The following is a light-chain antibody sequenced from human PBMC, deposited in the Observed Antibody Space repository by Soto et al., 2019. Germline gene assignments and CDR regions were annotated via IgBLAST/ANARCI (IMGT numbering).Light chain of an antibody. J-gene: IGKJ1*01. CDR1: QSVSSN. CDR2: GAS. CDR3: QEYIQWPPGM. V-gene: IGKV3-15*01. Sequence: EIVMTQSPATLSVSPGERHTLYCSASQSVSSNLAWYQQKPGQAPRLLSYGASTRAPGISARFSGSGSGTEFTLTISSLQSEDFAVYYCQEYIQWPPGMFGPGTKVDI.